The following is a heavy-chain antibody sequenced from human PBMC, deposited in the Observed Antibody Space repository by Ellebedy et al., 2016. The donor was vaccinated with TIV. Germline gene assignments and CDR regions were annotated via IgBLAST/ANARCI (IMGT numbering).Heavy chain of an antibody. CDR3: AKDWGTEVTGILAY. V-gene: IGHV3-23*01. D-gene: IGHD6-19*01. CDR1: GFTFSTYT. J-gene: IGHJ4*02. Sequence: PGGSLRLSCAASGFTFSTYTMNWVRQAPGKGLEWVSGVSGSGRTSYYADSVKGRFTVSRDNSKNTLYLQMNSLRAEDTAVYYCAKDWGTEVTGILAYWGQGTQVTVSS. CDR2: VSGSGRTS.